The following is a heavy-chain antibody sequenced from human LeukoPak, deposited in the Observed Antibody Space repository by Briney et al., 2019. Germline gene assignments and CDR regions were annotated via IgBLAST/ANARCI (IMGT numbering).Heavy chain of an antibody. V-gene: IGHV1-2*02. Sequence: GASVKVSCKPSGYTFTDYYMHWVRQAPGQGLEWMGWINPNSGGSKYAQKFQGRVTMTSETSLSTAYMELSSLRSEDTAVYYCARDHGSSWYGFDYWGQGTLVTVSS. CDR3: ARDHGSSWYGFDY. CDR1: GYTFTDYY. D-gene: IGHD6-13*01. J-gene: IGHJ4*02. CDR2: INPNSGGS.